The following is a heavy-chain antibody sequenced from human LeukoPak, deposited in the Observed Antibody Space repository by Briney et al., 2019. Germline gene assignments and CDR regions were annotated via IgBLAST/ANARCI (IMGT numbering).Heavy chain of an antibody. CDR2: ISAYNGNT. CDR1: GYTFTSYG. J-gene: IGHJ4*02. CDR3: ARGLSYCSRSSCYFVDY. Sequence: ASVKVSCKASGYTFTSYGISWVRQAPGQGLEWMGWISAYNGNTNYAQKLQGRVTMTTDTSTSTAYMELRSLRSEDTAVYYCARGLSYCSRSSCYFVDYWGQGALVTVSS. D-gene: IGHD2-2*01. V-gene: IGHV1-18*01.